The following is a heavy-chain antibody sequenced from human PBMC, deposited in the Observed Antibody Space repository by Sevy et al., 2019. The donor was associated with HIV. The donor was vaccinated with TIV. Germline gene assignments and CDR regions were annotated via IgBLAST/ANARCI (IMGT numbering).Heavy chain of an antibody. CDR3: ARRGTRYSGAFDI. CDR2: INHSGST. J-gene: IGHJ3*02. Sequence: SETLSLTCAVYGVSFRTYYWTWIRQPPGKGLEWIGEINHSGSTNYNPSLKSRVTISVDTSKQQFSLNLTSVTAAVTAVYYCARRGTRYSGAFDIWGQGTMVTVSS. CDR1: GVSFRTYY. D-gene: IGHD3-10*01. V-gene: IGHV4-34*01.